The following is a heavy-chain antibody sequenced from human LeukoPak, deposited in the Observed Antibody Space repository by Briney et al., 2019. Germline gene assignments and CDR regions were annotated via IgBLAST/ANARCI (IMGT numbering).Heavy chain of an antibody. CDR2: INGGGNTT. CDR1: GFAFSSFA. CDR3: TKELHVAVAVADYYYFYMDV. J-gene: IGHJ6*03. D-gene: IGHD6-19*01. V-gene: IGHV3-23*01. Sequence: GGSLRLSCAASGFAFSSFAMGWVRQSPGKGLEWLSTINGGGNTTFYADSVKGLFTISRDNSKNTLYLHMDSLRPDDTAIYYCTKELHVAVAVADYYYFYMDVWGRGTAVTVSS.